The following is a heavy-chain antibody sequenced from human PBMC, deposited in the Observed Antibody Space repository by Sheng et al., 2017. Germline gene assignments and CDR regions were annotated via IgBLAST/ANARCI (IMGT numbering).Heavy chain of an antibody. CDR3: TRDRFGSGWYESYYYYYGMDV. CDR2: IRSKAYGGTT. J-gene: IGHJ6*02. CDR1: GFTFGDYA. Sequence: EVQLVESGGGLVQPGRSLRLSCTASGFTFGDYAMSWVRQAPGKGLEWVGFIRSKAYGGTTEYAASVKGRFTISRDDSKSIAYLQMNSLKTEDTAVYYCTRDRFGSGWYESYYYYYGMDVWDQGP. V-gene: IGHV3-49*04. D-gene: IGHD6-19*01.